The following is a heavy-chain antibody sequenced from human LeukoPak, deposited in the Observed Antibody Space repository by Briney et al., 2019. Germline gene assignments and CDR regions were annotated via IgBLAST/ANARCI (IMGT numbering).Heavy chain of an antibody. CDR2: ISHDGGND. V-gene: IGHV3-30*04. D-gene: IGHD3-16*01. CDR3: GGSPAYYNMDV. CDR1: GLTFRNHA. J-gene: IGHJ6*03. Sequence: GGSLRLSCAASGLTFRNHAIHWVRQAPGKGLEWVTVISHDGGNDYYRDSVKGRFTISRDNSRNTVFLQMNSLRPGDTAVYYCGGSPAYYNMDVWDKGPTVTVPS.